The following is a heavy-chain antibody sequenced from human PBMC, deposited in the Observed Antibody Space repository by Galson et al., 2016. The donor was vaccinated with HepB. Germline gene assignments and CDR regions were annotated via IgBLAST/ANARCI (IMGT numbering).Heavy chain of an antibody. CDR2: TYK. CDR1: GDSVSSNSVA. CDR3: ARTMYSSGWYGDMDV. J-gene: IGHJ6*02. D-gene: IGHD6-19*01. Sequence: CAISGDSVSSNSVAWNWIRQSPLRGLEWLGRTYKNYATSVKSRITINSDTSKNQFSLTLRSATAADTAVYYCARTMYSSGWYGDMDVWGQGTTVIVSS. V-gene: IGHV6-1*01.